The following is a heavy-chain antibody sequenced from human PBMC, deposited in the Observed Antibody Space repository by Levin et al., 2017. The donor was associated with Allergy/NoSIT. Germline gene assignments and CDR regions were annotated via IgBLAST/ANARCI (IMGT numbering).Heavy chain of an antibody. CDR3: ARVYGSGTADY. V-gene: IGHV3-48*01. J-gene: IGHJ4*02. Sequence: PSETLSLTCAASGFTFSSYSMNWVRQAPGKGLEWVSYISSSSSTIYYADSVKGRFTISRDNAKNSLYLQMNSLRAEDTAVYYCARVYGSGTADYWGQGTLVTVSS. D-gene: IGHD3-10*01. CDR2: ISSSSSTI. CDR1: GFTFSSYS.